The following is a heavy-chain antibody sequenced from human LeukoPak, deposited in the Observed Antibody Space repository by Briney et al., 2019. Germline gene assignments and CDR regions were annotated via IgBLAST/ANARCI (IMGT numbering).Heavy chain of an antibody. D-gene: IGHD4-17*01. CDR2: ISGSGGST. Sequence: GGSLRLSCAASGFTFSSYAMSWVRQAPGKGLEWVSGISGSGGSTYDADSVKGRFTISRDNSKNTLYLQMNSLKAEDTAVYYCAKELYNYGDYGAEGLDVGGQGTTVTVS. V-gene: IGHV3-23*01. J-gene: IGHJ6*02. CDR3: AKELYNYGDYGAEGLDV. CDR1: GFTFSSYA.